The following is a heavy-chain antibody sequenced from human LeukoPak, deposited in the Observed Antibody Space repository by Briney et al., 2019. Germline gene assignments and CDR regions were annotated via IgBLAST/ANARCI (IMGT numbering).Heavy chain of an antibody. CDR3: ARGVRGYSYGGDAFDI. CDR2: IYHSGST. Sequence: ETSETLSLTCTVSGGSISSGGYYWSWIRQPPGKGLEWIGYIYHSGSTYYNPSLKSRVTISVDRSKNQFSLKLSSVTAADTAVYYCARGVRGYSYGGDAFDIWGQGTMVTVSS. J-gene: IGHJ3*02. V-gene: IGHV4-30-2*01. CDR1: GGSISSGGYY. D-gene: IGHD5-18*01.